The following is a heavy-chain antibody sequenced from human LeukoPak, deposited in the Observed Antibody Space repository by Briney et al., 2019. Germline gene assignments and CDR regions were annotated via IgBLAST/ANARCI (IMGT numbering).Heavy chain of an antibody. Sequence: ASVKVSCKASGYTFTSYAMNWVRQAPGQGLEWMGWINTNTGNPTYAQGFTGRFVFSLDTSVSTAYPQISSLKAEDTAVYYCARASSGWFEVGYYSDYWGQGTLVTVSS. J-gene: IGHJ4*02. CDR2: INTNTGNP. V-gene: IGHV7-4-1*02. CDR1: GYTFTSYA. D-gene: IGHD6-19*01. CDR3: ARASSGWFEVGYYSDY.